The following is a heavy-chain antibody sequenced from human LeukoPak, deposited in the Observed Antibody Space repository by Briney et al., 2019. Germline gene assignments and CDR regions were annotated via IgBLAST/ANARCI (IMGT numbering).Heavy chain of an antibody. Sequence: PGGSLRLSCAASGFTLSSYSMNWDRQAPGKGLEWVSSISSSSSSIYYADSVKGRFTISRDNAKNSLYLQMNSLRAEDTAVYYCASSVWGSYRYFDYWGQGTLVTVSS. CDR1: GFTLSSYS. J-gene: IGHJ4*02. CDR2: ISSSSSSI. CDR3: ASSVWGSYRYFDY. V-gene: IGHV3-21*01. D-gene: IGHD3-16*02.